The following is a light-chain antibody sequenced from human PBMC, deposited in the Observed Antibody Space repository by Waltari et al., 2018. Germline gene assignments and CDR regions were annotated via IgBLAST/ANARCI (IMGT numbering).Light chain of an antibody. V-gene: IGKV4-1*01. CDR3: QQYYSTPRT. J-gene: IGKJ1*01. CDR2: WAS. Sequence: LAVSLGERATINCKSSQSVLYSSNNKNHLAWYQQKPGQPPKLLIYWASTRESGVPNRFSGSGSGTDFTLTISSLQAEDVAVYYCQQYYSTPRTFGQGTKVEIK. CDR1: QSVLYSSNNKNH.